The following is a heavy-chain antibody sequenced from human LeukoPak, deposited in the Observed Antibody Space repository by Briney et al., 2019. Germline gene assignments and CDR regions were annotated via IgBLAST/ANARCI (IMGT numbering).Heavy chain of an antibody. J-gene: IGHJ4*02. CDR1: GFTFSRHW. Sequence: PGGSLRLSCAASGFTFSRHWMSWVRQAPGKGLVWVSRINSDGSSTSYADSVKGRFTISRDNAKNTLYLQMNSLRAEDTAVYYCARGPRGSSGWTGYWGQGTLVTVSS. CDR2: INSDGSST. V-gene: IGHV3-74*01. CDR3: ARGPRGSSGWTGY. D-gene: IGHD6-19*01.